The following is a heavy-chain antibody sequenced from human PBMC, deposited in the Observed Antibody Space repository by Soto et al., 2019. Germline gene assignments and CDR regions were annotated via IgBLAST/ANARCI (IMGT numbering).Heavy chain of an antibody. J-gene: IGHJ6*02. D-gene: IGHD3-9*01. CDR1: GYTFTRNG. CDR3: VNDRDINSWPSRDV. V-gene: IGHV1-18*01. CDR2: ISPKSGNI. Sequence: QVHLVQSGAEVKKPGASVNVSCKTSGYTFTRNGISWVRQAPGQGLEWMGWISPKSGNIKYAQRFKGRVIMTTDTPGSTAYMELRSLRSDDTAVYYCVNDRDINSWPSRDVWGPGTTVTVSS.